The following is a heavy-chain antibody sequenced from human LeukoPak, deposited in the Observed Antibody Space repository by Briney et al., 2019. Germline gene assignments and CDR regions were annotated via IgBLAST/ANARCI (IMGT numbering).Heavy chain of an antibody. Sequence: ASVKVSCKASGYTFTGYYMHWVRQAPGQGLEWMGWINPNSGGTNYAQKFQGRVTMTRDTSISTAYMELSGLRSDDTAVYYCAKPRGPYYYDSSGYSHWGQGTLVTVSS. CDR2: INPNSGGT. D-gene: IGHD3-22*01. J-gene: IGHJ4*02. CDR1: GYTFTGYY. V-gene: IGHV1-2*02. CDR3: AKPRGPYYYDSSGYSH.